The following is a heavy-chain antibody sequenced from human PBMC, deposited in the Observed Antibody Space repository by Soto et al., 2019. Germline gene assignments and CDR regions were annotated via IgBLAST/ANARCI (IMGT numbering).Heavy chain of an antibody. D-gene: IGHD6-6*01. Sequence: GESLKISCKGSGYSFTSYWIGWVRQMPGKGLEWMGIIYPGDSDTRYSPSFQGQVTISADKSISTAYLQWSSLKASDTAMYYCAGGRDSSSSGYYFDYWGQGTLVTVSS. CDR3: AGGRDSSSSGYYFDY. J-gene: IGHJ4*02. CDR2: IYPGDSDT. CDR1: GYSFTSYW. V-gene: IGHV5-51*01.